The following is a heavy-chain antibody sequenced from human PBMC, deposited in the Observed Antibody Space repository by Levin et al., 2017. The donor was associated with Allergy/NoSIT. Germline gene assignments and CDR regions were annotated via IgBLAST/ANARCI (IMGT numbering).Heavy chain of an antibody. CDR1: GFTFSSYG. V-gene: IGHV3-33*01. J-gene: IGHJ3*02. CDR2: IWYDGSNK. Sequence: GESLKISCAASGFTFSSYGMRWVRQAPGKGLEWVAVIWYDGSNKYYADSVKGRFTISRDNSKNTLYLQMNSLRAEDTAVYYCARGHSSWQLVQDSAFDIWGQGTMVTVSS. D-gene: IGHD6-13*01. CDR3: ARGHSSWQLVQDSAFDI.